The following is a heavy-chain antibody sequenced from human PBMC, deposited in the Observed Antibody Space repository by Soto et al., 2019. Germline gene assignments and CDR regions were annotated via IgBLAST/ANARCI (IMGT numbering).Heavy chain of an antibody. J-gene: IGHJ3*01. CDR2: IYWNDDK. D-gene: IGHD1-1*01. V-gene: IGHV2-5*01. CDR1: GFSLSTAGVG. Sequence: QITLKESGPTLVKRTQTLTLTCTFSGFSLSTAGVGVGWIRQRPGKALEWLAVIYWNDDKRYSPSLRTRLSITKDTSKNQVVLTLTNMDPVDTATFFCAQRVGTSTTGGAFHVWGQGTMVTVSS. CDR3: AQRVGTSTTGGAFHV.